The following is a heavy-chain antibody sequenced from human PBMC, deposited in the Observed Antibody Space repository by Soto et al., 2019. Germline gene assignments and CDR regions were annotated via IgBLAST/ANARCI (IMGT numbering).Heavy chain of an antibody. J-gene: IGHJ6*02. CDR2: ISAYNGNT. V-gene: IGHV1-18*01. D-gene: IGHD3-10*01. Sequence: ASVKVSCKASGYTFTSYGISWVRQAPGQGLEWMGWISAYNGNTNYAQKLQGRVTITTDTSTSTAYMELRSLRSDDTAVYYCARALLWFGELSGQLYGMDVWGQGTTVTVSS. CDR1: GYTFTSYG. CDR3: ARALLWFGELSGQLYGMDV.